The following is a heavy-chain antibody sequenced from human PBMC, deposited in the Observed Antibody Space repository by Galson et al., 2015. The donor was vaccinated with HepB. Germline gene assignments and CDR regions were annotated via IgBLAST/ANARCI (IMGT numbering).Heavy chain of an antibody. J-gene: IGHJ4*02. CDR1: GGTFSSYT. CDR3: ARDTEDSSGYFDY. D-gene: IGHD3-22*01. V-gene: IGHV1-69*04. Sequence: SVKVSCKASGGTFSSYTISWVRQAPGQGLEWMGRIIPILGIANYAQKFQGRVTITADKSTSTAYMELSSLRSEDTAVYYCARDTEDSSGYFDYWGQGTLVTVSS. CDR2: IIPILGIA.